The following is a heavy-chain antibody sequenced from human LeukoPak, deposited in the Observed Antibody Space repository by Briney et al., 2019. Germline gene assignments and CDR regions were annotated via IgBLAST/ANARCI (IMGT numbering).Heavy chain of an antibody. CDR2: NIPIFGTA. D-gene: IGHD6-13*01. J-gene: IGHJ4*02. CDR1: GGTFSSYA. CDR3: ARGGSDRYSSSWYSY. Sequence: ASVKVSCKASGGTFSSYAISWVRRAPGQGLEWMGGNIPIFGTANYAQKFQGRVTITTDESTSTAYMELSSLRSEDTAVYYCARGGSDRYSSSWYSYWGQGTLVTVSS. V-gene: IGHV1-69*05.